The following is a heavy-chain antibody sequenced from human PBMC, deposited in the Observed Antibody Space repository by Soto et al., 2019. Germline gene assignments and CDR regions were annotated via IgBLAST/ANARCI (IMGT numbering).Heavy chain of an antibody. CDR2: ISDGYDGP. CDR1: GFTFSSYA. CDR3: AKGGIGRGPGVDL. J-gene: IGHJ4*02. D-gene: IGHD2-15*01. V-gene: IGHV3-23*01. Sequence: EVQLLESGGGLVQPGGSLRLSCAASGFTFSSYAMTWVRQAPGKGLEWISSISDGYDGPYYADSVKGRFTISRDNSKSTVSLQMYSLRDDDTALYYCAKGGIGRGPGVDLWGQGTLVTVSS.